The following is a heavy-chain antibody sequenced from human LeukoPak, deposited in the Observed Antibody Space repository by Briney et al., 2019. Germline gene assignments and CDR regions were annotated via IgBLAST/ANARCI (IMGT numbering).Heavy chain of an antibody. D-gene: IGHD3-9*01. CDR3: ARAYSDILTGYPTDAFDS. V-gene: IGHV1-2*02. CDR1: GYTFTGYY. CDR2: INPNSGGT. Sequence: ASVKVSCKASGYTFTGYYMHWVRQAPGQGLEWMGWINPNSGGTNYAQKFQGRVTMTRDTSISTAYMELSRLRSDDTAVYYCARAYSDILTGYPTDAFDSGGQGTMVTVSS. J-gene: IGHJ3*02.